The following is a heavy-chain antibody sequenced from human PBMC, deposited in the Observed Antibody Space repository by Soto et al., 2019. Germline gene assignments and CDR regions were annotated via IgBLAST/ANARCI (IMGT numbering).Heavy chain of an antibody. CDR2: IYYSGST. D-gene: IGHD3-10*01. CDR1: GGSISSGGYY. J-gene: IGHJ6*02. CDR3: ARDAGGGSFFGTYYYYGMDV. Sequence: SETLSLTCTVSGGSISSGGYYWNWIRQHPGKGLECIGYIYYSGSTYYNPSLKSRVTMSVDTSKNQFSLKLSSVTAADTAVYYCARDAGGGSFFGTYYYYGMDVWGQGTTVTVSS. V-gene: IGHV4-31*03.